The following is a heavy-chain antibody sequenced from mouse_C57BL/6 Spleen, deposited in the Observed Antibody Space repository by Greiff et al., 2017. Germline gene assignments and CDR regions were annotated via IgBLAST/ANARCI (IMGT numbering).Heavy chain of an antibody. J-gene: IGHJ4*01. CDR3: AGTQLGGGGHYYALDY. D-gene: IGHD4-1*02. Sequence: VQLQQSGPELVKPGASVKMSCKASGYTFTDYYIHWVKQSPGKSLEWIGYINPNNGGTNYKQKFKGKATLTVNKSSSTAYMELRSLTTEDSAVYYCAGTQLGGGGHYYALDYWGQGTTVTVSS. CDR1: GYTFTDYY. V-gene: IGHV1-22*01. CDR2: INPNNGGT.